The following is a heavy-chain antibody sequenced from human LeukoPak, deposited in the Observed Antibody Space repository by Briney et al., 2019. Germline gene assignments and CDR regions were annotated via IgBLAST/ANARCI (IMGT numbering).Heavy chain of an antibody. CDR2: IGTAGDT. CDR1: GFTFSSYD. D-gene: IGHD6-19*01. Sequence: PGGSLRLSCAASGFTFSSYDMHWVRQATGKGLEWVSAIGTAGDTYYPGSVKGRFTISRENAKNSLYLQMNSLRAGDPAVYYCARALGDYSSGWYEIRYDYCGQGTLVTGSS. CDR3: ARALGDYSSGWYEIRYDY. V-gene: IGHV3-13*01. J-gene: IGHJ4*02.